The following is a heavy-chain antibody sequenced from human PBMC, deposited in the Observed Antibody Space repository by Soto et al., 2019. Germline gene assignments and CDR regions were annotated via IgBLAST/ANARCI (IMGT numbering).Heavy chain of an antibody. D-gene: IGHD3-22*01. CDR2: IHSSGSI. CDR1: GGSISSDDYY. J-gene: IGHJ1*01. V-gene: IGHV4-30-4*01. CDR3: ARDLDGLHDDNSGPYPRPG. Sequence: SETLSLTCTVSGGSISSDDYYWSWIRQAPGRGMEWIGYIHSSGSIYYNPSLKSRATMSIDTARNQFSLKVSSVTVADTAVYYCARDLDGLHDDNSGPYPRPGWGQGTLVTVSS.